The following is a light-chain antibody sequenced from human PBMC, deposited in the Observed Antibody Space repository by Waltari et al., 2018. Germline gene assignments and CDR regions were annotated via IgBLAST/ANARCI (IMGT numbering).Light chain of an antibody. CDR3: QQYSSTPVT. CDR1: QSILHSSNNKNY. V-gene: IGKV4-1*01. CDR2: WAS. Sequence: DIVMTQSPDSLAVSLGERATINCRSSQSILHSSNNKNYLVWYQQKVGQPPKVLIYWASTRESGVPDRFSGSGSGTEFTLTISSLQAEDVAVYYCQQYSSTPVTFGQGTRLEIK. J-gene: IGKJ5*01.